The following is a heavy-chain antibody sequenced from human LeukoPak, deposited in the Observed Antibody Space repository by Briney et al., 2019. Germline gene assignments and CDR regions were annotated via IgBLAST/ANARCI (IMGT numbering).Heavy chain of an antibody. V-gene: IGHV3-48*03. Sequence: PGGSLRLSCAASGFTFSSYEMNWVRQAPGKGLEWVSYISSSGSTIYYADSVKGRFTISRDNAKNSLYLQMNSLRAEDTAVYYCARGSSDDYDSSALPRHWGQGTLVTVSS. CDR1: GFTFSSYE. D-gene: IGHD3-22*01. J-gene: IGHJ4*02. CDR3: ARGSSDDYDSSALPRH. CDR2: ISSSGSTI.